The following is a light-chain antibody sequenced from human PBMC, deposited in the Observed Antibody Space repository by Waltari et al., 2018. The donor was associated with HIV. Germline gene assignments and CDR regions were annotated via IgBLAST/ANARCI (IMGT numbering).Light chain of an antibody. CDR3: AAWDDTLSSYV. J-gene: IGLJ1*01. CDR1: NSNLGSKD. V-gene: IGLV1-47*01. Sequence: QSVLTHPPSASGTPGQRVTIPCSGSNSNLGSKDVYWFQHLPGTAPKLLIYRTNQRRSGVPDRFSGSKSGTSASLAISGLRSDDEADYYCAAWDDTLSSYVFGTGTTVTV. CDR2: RTN.